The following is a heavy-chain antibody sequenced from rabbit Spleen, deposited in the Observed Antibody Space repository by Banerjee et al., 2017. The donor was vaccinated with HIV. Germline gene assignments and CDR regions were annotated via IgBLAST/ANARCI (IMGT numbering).Heavy chain of an antibody. Sequence: QSLEESGGDLVKPEASLTLTCTASGFSFNSGYDMCWVRQAPGKGLEWIACINTINGNNVYATWAKGRFTISKASWTTVTLQMTSLTAADTARYFCARDLTSAIGWNFNLWGQGTLVTVS. CDR1: GFSFNSGYD. CDR2: INTINGNN. CDR3: ARDLTSAIGWNFNL. D-gene: IGHD1-1*01. V-gene: IGHV1S40*01. J-gene: IGHJ4*01.